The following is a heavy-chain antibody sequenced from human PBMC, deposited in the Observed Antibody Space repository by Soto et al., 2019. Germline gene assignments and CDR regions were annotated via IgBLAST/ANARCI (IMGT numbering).Heavy chain of an antibody. CDR1: GGSISSYY. D-gene: IGHD3-9*01. CDR2: IYYSGST. Sequence: SETLSLTCTVSGGSISSYYWSWIRQPPGKGLEWIGYIYYSGSTNYNPSLKSRVTISVDTSKNQFSLKLSSVTAADTAVYYCARGSPYDILTGYYFWFDPWGQGTLVTVSS. V-gene: IGHV4-59*12. J-gene: IGHJ5*02. CDR3: ARGSPYDILTGYYFWFDP.